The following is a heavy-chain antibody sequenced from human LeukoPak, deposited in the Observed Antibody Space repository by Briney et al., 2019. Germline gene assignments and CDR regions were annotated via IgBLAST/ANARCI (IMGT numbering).Heavy chain of an antibody. CDR1: GFTVSSNY. D-gene: IGHD2-2*02. J-gene: IGHJ3*02. CDR3: AKDGKVVPAAIPLDAFDI. CDR2: IHSGGST. Sequence: GGSLRLSCAASGFTVSSNYMSWVSQAPGKGMEWVSVIHSGGSTYYADSVKGRFTISRDNSKNTLYLQMNSLRAEDTAVYYCAKDGKVVPAAIPLDAFDIWGQGTMVTVSS. V-gene: IGHV3-66*01.